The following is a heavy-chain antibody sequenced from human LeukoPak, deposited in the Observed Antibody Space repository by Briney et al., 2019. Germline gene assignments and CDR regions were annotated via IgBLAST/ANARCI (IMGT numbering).Heavy chain of an antibody. D-gene: IGHD2-2*01. J-gene: IGHJ4*02. CDR2: INPNSGGT. Sequence: ASVKVSCKASGYTFTGYYMHWVRQAPGQGLEWMGWINPNSGGTNYAQKFQGRVTMTRDTSISTAYMELSRLRSDDTAVYYCAKGSRFSTNCYQCYFDSWGQGALVTVSS. V-gene: IGHV1-2*02. CDR3: AKGSRFSTNCYQCYFDS. CDR1: GYTFTGYY.